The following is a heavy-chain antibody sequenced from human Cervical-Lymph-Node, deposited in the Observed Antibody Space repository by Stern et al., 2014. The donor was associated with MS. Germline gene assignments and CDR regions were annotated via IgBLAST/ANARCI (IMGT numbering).Heavy chain of an antibody. V-gene: IGHV1-58*03. CDR2: IVVGSGDT. J-gene: IGHJ4*02. CDR1: GFTFTSSA. CDR3: AAELDYYDTSGHTDY. D-gene: IGHD3-22*01. Sequence: QLVESGPEMKKPGTSVKVSCEASGFTFTSSAVQWVRQGRGQRLEWIGGIVVGSGDTNYAQKFQERVTITRDMSTRTAYIELSSLRVEDTAVYYCAAELDYYDTSGHTDYWGQGTLVTVSS.